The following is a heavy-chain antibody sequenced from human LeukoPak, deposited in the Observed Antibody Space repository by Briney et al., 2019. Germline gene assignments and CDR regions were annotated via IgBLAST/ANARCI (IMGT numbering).Heavy chain of an antibody. CDR3: AKVGMVAATEDY. J-gene: IGHJ4*02. Sequence: GGSLRLSCAASGFTFSSYGMHWVRQAPGKGLEWVAVISYDGSNKYYADSVKGRFTISGDNSKNTLYLQMNSLRAEDTAVYYCAKVGMVAATEDYWGQGTLVTVSS. CDR2: ISYDGSNK. V-gene: IGHV3-30*18. D-gene: IGHD2-15*01. CDR1: GFTFSSYG.